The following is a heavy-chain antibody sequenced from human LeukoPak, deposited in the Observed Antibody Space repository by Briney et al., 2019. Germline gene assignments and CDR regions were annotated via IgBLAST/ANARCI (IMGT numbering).Heavy chain of an antibody. CDR3: ASLVSFDYGGNSGGFDY. Sequence: GESLKISCKGSGYSFTSYWIGWVRQMPGKGLEWMGIIYPGDSDTRYSPSFQGQVTISADKSISTAYLQWSSLKASDTAMYYCASLVSFDYGGNSGGFDYWGQGTLVTVSS. J-gene: IGHJ4*02. CDR1: GYSFTSYW. D-gene: IGHD4-23*01. CDR2: IYPGDSDT. V-gene: IGHV5-51*01.